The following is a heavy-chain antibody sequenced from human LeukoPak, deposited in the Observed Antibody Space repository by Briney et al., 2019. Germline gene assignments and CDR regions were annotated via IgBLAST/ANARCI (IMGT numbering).Heavy chain of an antibody. CDR1: EFTFNRYW. CDR3: TRDALFGSGRTHLDF. CDR2: IKQDGSEA. V-gene: IGHV3-7*04. D-gene: IGHD3-10*01. Sequence: GGFLRLSCAASEFTFNRYWMSWVRQAPGKGLQWVANIKQDGSEAHYVDSVKGRFTISRDNAKNSLSLQMNSLNVDDTGVYFCTRDALFGSGRTHLDFWSQGTLVSVSS. J-gene: IGHJ4*02.